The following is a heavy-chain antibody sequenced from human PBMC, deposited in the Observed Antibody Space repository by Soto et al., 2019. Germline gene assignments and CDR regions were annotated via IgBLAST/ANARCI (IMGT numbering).Heavy chain of an antibody. CDR1: GFTFSSYA. CDR2: ISGSGGST. V-gene: IGHV3-23*01. J-gene: IGHJ4*02. CDR3: ATLSAGYYGSGSYFLGFVLDY. Sequence: EVQLLESGGGLVQPGGSLRLSCAASGFTFSSYAMSWVRQAPGKGLEWVSAISGSGGSTYYADSVKGRFTISRDNSKNTLYLQMNSLRAEDTAVYYCATLSAGYYGSGSYFLGFVLDYWGQGTLSPSPQ. D-gene: IGHD3-10*01.